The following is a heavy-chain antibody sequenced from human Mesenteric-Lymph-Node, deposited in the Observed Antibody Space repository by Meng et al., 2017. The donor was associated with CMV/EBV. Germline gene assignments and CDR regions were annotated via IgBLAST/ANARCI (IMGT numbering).Heavy chain of an antibody. Sequence: GESLKISCEASGFTFSTHGMHWVRQAPGKGLEWVAFTLYDASSKYYADSVKGRFTISRDNSKNTLYLQMNSLRPDDTAVYYCAKDRASYYDILAGFDYWGQGTLVTVSS. V-gene: IGHV3-30*02. J-gene: IGHJ4*02. CDR3: AKDRASYYDILAGFDY. CDR2: TLYDASSK. CDR1: GFTFSTHG. D-gene: IGHD3-22*01.